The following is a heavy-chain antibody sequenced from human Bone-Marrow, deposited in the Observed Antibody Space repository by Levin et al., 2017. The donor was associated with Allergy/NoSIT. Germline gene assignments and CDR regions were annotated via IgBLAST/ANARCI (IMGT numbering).Heavy chain of an antibody. V-gene: IGHV4-34*01. CDR2: ITHSGIS. J-gene: IGHJ6*03. CDR3: VRRTRNEKGDYFYFYMDV. Sequence: PSETLSLTCSVYGGSLSGYYWNWIRQPPGKGLEWIGEITHSGISNSNPSLESRVTISVDTSKNQLSLKVRSVSAADTAVYYCVRRTRNEKGDYFYFYMDVWGKGTTVTVSS. CDR1: GGSLSGYY. D-gene: IGHD1-1*01.